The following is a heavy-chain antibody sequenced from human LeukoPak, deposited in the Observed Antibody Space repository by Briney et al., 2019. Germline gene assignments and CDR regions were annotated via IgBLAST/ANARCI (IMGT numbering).Heavy chain of an antibody. CDR1: GGTFSSYA. Sequence: GASVKVSCKASGGTFSSYAISWVRQAPGQGLEWMGRIIPILGMANYAQKFQGRVTITADKSTSTAYMELSSLRSEDTAVYYCSLVVPAAMRYGMDVWGQGTTVTVSS. CDR2: IIPILGMA. J-gene: IGHJ6*02. D-gene: IGHD2-2*01. V-gene: IGHV1-69*04. CDR3: SLVVPAAMRYGMDV.